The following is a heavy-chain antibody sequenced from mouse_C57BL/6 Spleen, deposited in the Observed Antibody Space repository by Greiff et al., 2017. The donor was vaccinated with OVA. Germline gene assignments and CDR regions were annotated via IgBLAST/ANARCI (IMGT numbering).Heavy chain of an antibody. Sequence: QVQLQQPGAELVKPGASVKMSCKASGYTFTSYWITWVKQRPGQGLEWIGDIYPGSGSTNYNEKFKSKATLTVDTSSSTAYMQLSSLTSEDSAVYYCARGGAFYYGSGYVTYAMDYWGQGTSVTVSS. CDR2: IYPGSGST. J-gene: IGHJ4*01. CDR3: ARGGAFYYGSGYVTYAMDY. CDR1: GYTFTSYW. D-gene: IGHD1-1*01. V-gene: IGHV1-55*01.